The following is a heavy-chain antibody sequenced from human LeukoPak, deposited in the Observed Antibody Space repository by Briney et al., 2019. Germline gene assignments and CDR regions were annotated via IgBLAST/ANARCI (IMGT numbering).Heavy chain of an antibody. CDR1: GYTFTGYY. CDR3: ARGEATTSPYYYGMDV. V-gene: IGHV1-2*04. CDR2: IDPNSGGT. D-gene: IGHD5-12*01. J-gene: IGHJ6*02. Sequence: ASVKVSCKASGYTFTGYYMHWVRQAPGQGLEWMGWIDPNSGGTNYAQKFQGWVIMTRDTSISTAYMELSRLRSDDTAVYYCARGEATTSPYYYGMDVWGQGTTVTVSS.